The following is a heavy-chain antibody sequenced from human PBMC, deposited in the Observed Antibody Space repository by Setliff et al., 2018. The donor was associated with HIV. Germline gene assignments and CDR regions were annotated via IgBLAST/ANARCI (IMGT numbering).Heavy chain of an antibody. CDR3: AKERGRLRNFDWLSTFDY. J-gene: IGHJ4*02. Sequence: HPGGSLRLSCVASGFIFRNFEFNWVRQAPGKGLEWISYISSGGRNIYYADSVKGRFIISRDSSKNTLYLQVTSLRAEDTAIYYCAKERGRLRNFDWLSTFDYWGQGKLVTVSS. CDR1: GFIFRNFE. D-gene: IGHD3-9*01. V-gene: IGHV3-48*03. CDR2: ISSGGRNI.